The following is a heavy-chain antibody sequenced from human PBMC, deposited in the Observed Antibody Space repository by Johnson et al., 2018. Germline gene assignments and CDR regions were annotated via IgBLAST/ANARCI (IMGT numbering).Heavy chain of an antibody. V-gene: IGHV3-20*04. Sequence: VQLLESGGGVVRXGGSLRLSCAASGFTFDDYGMSWVRQAPGKGLEWVSGINWNGGSTGYADSVKGRVTISRDNPKNSLYLQMNSLRAEDTALYYCAKAPVGWLGEGAEYFQHWGQGTLVTVSS. D-gene: IGHD3-3*01. J-gene: IGHJ1*01. CDR3: AKAPVGWLGEGAEYFQH. CDR2: INWNGGST. CDR1: GFTFDDYG.